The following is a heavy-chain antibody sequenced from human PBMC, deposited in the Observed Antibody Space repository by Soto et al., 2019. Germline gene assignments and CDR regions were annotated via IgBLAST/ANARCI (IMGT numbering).Heavy chain of an antibody. V-gene: IGHV3-23*01. CDR3: AKDSRIDYGYYYYYYGMDV. J-gene: IGHJ6*02. D-gene: IGHD4-17*01. Sequence: GGSLRLSCAASGFTFSSYAMSWVRQAPGKGLEWVSAISGSGGSTYYADSVKGRFTISRDNSKNTLYLQMNSLRAEDTAVYYCAKDSRIDYGYYYYYYGMDVWGQGTTVTVSS. CDR2: ISGSGGST. CDR1: GFTFSSYA.